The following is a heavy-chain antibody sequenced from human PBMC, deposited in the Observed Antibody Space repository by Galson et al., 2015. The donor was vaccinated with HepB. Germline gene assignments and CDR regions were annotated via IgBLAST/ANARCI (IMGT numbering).Heavy chain of an antibody. CDR3: ARELDFWSPSDFVY. D-gene: IGHD3-3*01. J-gene: IGHJ4*02. CDR2: INSDGSSK. V-gene: IGHV3-74*01. CDR1: GFTFSTYW. Sequence: LRLSCAASGFTFSTYWMHWVRQGPGKGLVWVSRINSDGSSKSYADSVKGRFTIARDNAKNTLYLQMNSLRAEDTAVYYCARELDFWSPSDFVYWGQGTLVTVSS.